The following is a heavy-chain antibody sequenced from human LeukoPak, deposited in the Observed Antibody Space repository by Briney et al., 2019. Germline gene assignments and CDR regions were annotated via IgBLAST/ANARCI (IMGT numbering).Heavy chain of an antibody. J-gene: IGHJ4*02. CDR3: LAAAGTIG. V-gene: IGHV3-74*01. CDR1: GFTFSSYW. Sequence: TGGSLRLSXAASGFTFSSYWMHWVSQAPGKGMVWVSRVNNDGSTTNYADSVKGRFPISRDNTKNTLYLQMNSLRAEDTAVYFCLAAAGTIGWGQGTLVTVSS. CDR2: VNNDGSTT. D-gene: IGHD6-13*01.